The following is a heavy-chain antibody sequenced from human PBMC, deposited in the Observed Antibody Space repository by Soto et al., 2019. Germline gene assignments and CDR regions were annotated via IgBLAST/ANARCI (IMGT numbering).Heavy chain of an antibody. Sequence: GGSLRLSCATSGFILSDCAMNWVRQAPGKGLEWVSYISSSSSVIDYADSVKGRFTVSRDNARNSLYLQMNSLRAEDTAVYYCGRDLSWGSNWYYYMDVWGKGPTVTVSS. CDR3: GRDLSWGSNWYYYMDV. D-gene: IGHD7-27*01. V-gene: IGHV3-48*01. CDR1: GFILSDCA. CDR2: ISSSSSVI. J-gene: IGHJ6*03.